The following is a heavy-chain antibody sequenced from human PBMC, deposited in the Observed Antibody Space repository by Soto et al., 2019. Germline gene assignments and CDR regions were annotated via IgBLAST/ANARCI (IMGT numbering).Heavy chain of an antibody. Sequence: ASVKVSCKASGYTFTSYGISWVRQAPGQGLERMGWISAYNGNTNYAQKLQGRVTMTTDTSTSTAYMELRSLRSDDTSVYYCARDRSIVGATSWFDPWGQGTLVTVSS. V-gene: IGHV1-18*01. D-gene: IGHD1-26*01. CDR2: ISAYNGNT. CDR1: GYTFTSYG. J-gene: IGHJ5*02. CDR3: ARDRSIVGATSWFDP.